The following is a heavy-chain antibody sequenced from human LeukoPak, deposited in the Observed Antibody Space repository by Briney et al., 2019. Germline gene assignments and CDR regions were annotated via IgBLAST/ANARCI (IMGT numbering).Heavy chain of an antibody. V-gene: IGHV4-30-4*07. CDR3: AALQCSSTTCYIRWFDP. CDR2: IYYSGNT. J-gene: IGHJ5*02. CDR1: RGSISSSAYS. Sequence: ASETLSLTCTVSRGSISSSAYSWSWLRQPPGKGLEWIGYIYYSGNTYYNPSLKSRVTMSVDTPKNQFSLKLSSVTAADTAVYYCAALQCSSTTCYIRWFDPWGQGTLVTVSS. D-gene: IGHD2-2*02.